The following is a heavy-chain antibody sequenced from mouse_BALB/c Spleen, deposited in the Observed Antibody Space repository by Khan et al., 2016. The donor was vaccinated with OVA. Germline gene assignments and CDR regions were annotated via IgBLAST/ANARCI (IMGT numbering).Heavy chain of an antibody. Sequence: QVQLKESGAELAKPGASVKMSCKASGYTFSNYWIHWVKQRPGQGLEWIGYINPSSGHTYYNQTFNDKATLTTEKSSRSAYMQLSSLTSEDSAVYYCARDRIDYWGQGTTLTVSS. CDR2: INPSSGHT. CDR3: ARDRIDY. CDR1: GYTFSNYW. J-gene: IGHJ2*01. V-gene: IGHV1-7*01.